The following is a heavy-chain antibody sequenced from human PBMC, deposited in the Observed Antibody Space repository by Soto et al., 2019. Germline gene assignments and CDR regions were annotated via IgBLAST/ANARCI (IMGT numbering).Heavy chain of an antibody. Sequence: QLQLQESGPGLVKPSETLSLTCTVSGGLISSSSYYWGWIRQPPGKGLEWIGCIYYSATTFYNPSLKSRATISVDTSNNHFPLKLGSVTAADTAVYYCARLVVRGVSDLQTGNWGQGTLVTVSS. J-gene: IGHJ4*02. CDR1: GGLISSSSYY. CDR2: IYYSATT. V-gene: IGHV4-39*01. CDR3: ARLVVRGVSDLQTGN. D-gene: IGHD3-10*01.